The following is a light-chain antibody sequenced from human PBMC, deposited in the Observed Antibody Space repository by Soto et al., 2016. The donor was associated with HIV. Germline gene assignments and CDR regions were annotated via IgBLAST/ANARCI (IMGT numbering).Light chain of an antibody. CDR3: QQYNTVPWT. CDR1: QSISSW. J-gene: IGKJ1*01. CDR2: KAS. V-gene: IGKV1-5*03. Sequence: DIQMTQSPSTLSASVGDRVTITCRASQSISSWLAWYQQQPGKAPRVLIYKASTLETGVPSRFSGSASGTEFTLTISSLQPEDFATYYCQQYNTVPWTFGQGTKLEMK.